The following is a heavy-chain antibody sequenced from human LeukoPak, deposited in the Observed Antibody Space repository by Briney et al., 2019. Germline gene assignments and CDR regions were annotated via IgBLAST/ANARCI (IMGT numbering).Heavy chain of an antibody. CDR1: GAPFSSGSYY. J-gene: IGHJ6*01. V-gene: IGHV4-31*03. CDR2: ISYSGNP. Sequence: SETLSLTCTVSGAPFSSGSYYWNWIRQHPGKGLEWIGYISYSGNPYYNSSLKSRLIISLDTSKSQFSLKLSSVTAADTAVYYCARSTRRGGAPPYYAMDVWGPGATITVSS. CDR3: ARSTRRGGAPPYYAMDV. D-gene: IGHD3-16*01.